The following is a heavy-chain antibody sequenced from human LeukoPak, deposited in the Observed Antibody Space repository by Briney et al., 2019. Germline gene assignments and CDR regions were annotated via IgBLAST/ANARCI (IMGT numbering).Heavy chain of an antibody. J-gene: IGHJ6*04. D-gene: IGHD4-11*01. CDR3: ARRPIGGDYSNYVVDV. CDR1: DGSISSRSYY. V-gene: IGHV4-61*02. Sequence: SQTLSLTCTVSDGSISSRSYYWSWIRQPAGKGLEWIGRVYSNGNTNYNPSLKSRATISLDTSKNQFSLKLNSVTAADTAVYYCARRPIGGDYSNYVVDVWGKGTTVTVSS. CDR2: VYSNGNT.